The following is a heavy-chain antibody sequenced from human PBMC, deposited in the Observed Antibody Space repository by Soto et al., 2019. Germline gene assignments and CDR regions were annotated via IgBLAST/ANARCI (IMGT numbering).Heavy chain of an antibody. CDR3: ARDPGIVVVVAATSPGYYGMDV. CDR2: TYYRSKWYN. CDR1: GDSVSSNSAA. V-gene: IGHV6-1*01. D-gene: IGHD2-15*01. J-gene: IGHJ6*02. Sequence: PSQTLSLTCAISGDSVSSNSAAWNWIRQSPSRGLEWLGRTYYRSKWYNDYAVSVKSRITINPDTSKNQFSLQLNSVTPEDTAVYYCARDPGIVVVVAATSPGYYGMDVWGQGTTVTVSS.